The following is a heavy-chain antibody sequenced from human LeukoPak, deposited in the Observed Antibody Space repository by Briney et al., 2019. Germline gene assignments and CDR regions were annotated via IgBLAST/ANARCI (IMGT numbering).Heavy chain of an antibody. D-gene: IGHD5-18*01. Sequence: PSETLSLTSTVSGGSITDSYWSWIRQSPGKGLEWIGEINHSGSTNYNPSLKSRVTISVDTSKNQFSLKLSSVTAADTAVYYCARARGYSYGYYSGGYNYFDYWGQGTLVTVSS. CDR3: ARARGYSYGYYSGGYNYFDY. V-gene: IGHV4-34*01. J-gene: IGHJ4*02. CDR1: GGSITDSY. CDR2: INHSGST.